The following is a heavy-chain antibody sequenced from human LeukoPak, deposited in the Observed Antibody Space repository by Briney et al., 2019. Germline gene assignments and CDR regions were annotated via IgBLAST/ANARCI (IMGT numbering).Heavy chain of an antibody. Sequence: SETLSLTCTVSGGSISSNSYYWGWIRQPRGKGLEWIGSIYYSGSTYYSPSLKSRVTISVDTSKNQFSLKLSSVTAADTAVYYCASLPYYYDSSVYYYYYYMDVWGKGTTVTVSS. D-gene: IGHD3-22*01. V-gene: IGHV4-39*01. CDR1: GGSISSNSYY. CDR3: ASLPYYYDSSVYYYYYYMDV. CDR2: IYYSGST. J-gene: IGHJ6*03.